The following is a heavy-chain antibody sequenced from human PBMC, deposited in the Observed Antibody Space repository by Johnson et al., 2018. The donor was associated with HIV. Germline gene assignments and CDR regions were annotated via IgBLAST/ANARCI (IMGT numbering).Heavy chain of an antibody. Sequence: VQLVESGGGLVQSGESLRLSCAASGITVNTNYMSWVRRAPGKGLEWVSAISGSGGSTYYADSVKGRFTISRDNSKNTLYLQMKSLRAEDTALYYCARAYSYGALDIWGQGTMVTVSS. CDR3: ARAYSYGALDI. D-gene: IGHD1-26*01. V-gene: IGHV3-23*04. CDR1: GITVNTNY. CDR2: ISGSGGST. J-gene: IGHJ3*02.